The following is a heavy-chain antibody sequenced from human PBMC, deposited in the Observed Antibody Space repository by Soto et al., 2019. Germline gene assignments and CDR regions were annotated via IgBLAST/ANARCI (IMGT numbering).Heavy chain of an antibody. J-gene: IGHJ5*02. V-gene: IGHV1-2*02. CDR1: GYTFTGYY. CDR2: INPNSGGT. D-gene: IGHD3-22*01. CDR3: ARSDVYYDSSGYYGWFAP. Sequence: ASVKVSCKASGYTFTGYYMHWVRQAPGQGLEWMGWINPNSGGTNYAQKFQGRVTMTRDTSISTAYMELSRLRSDDTAVYYCARSDVYYDSSGYYGWFAPWGQGTWVTV.